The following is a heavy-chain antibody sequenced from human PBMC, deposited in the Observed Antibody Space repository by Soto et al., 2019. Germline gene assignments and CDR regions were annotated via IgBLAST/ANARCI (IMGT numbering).Heavy chain of an antibody. J-gene: IGHJ4*02. CDR2: ISGSGGST. CDR1: GFTFSIYA. CDR3: AKDVPDIVVVPAATFFDY. Sequence: PAGSLRLSCAASGFTFSIYAMSWVRQAPGKGLEWVSAISGSGGSTYYADSVKGRFTISRDNSKNTLYLQMNSLRAEDTAVYYCAKDVPDIVVVPAATFFDYWGQGTLVTVSS. D-gene: IGHD2-2*01. V-gene: IGHV3-23*01.